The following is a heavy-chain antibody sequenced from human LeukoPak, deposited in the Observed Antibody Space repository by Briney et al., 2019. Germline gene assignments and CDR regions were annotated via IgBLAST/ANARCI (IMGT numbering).Heavy chain of an antibody. Sequence: GGSLRLSCTGSGFTLSSYAMSWVRQAPGKGLEWVAVISYDGSNIYYADSVKGRFTISRDNSKNTLYLQMNSLRAEDTAVYYCAKGPYVWGSYRPDFDYWGQGTLVTVSS. J-gene: IGHJ4*02. V-gene: IGHV3-30*18. CDR3: AKGPYVWGSYRPDFDY. D-gene: IGHD3-16*02. CDR1: GFTLSSYA. CDR2: ISYDGSNI.